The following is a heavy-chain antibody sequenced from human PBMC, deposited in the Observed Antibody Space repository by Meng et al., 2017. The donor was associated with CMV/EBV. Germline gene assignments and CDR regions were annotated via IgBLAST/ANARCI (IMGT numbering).Heavy chain of an antibody. J-gene: IGHJ3*01. D-gene: IGHD2-2*01. CDR3: AREGVGGYCSSTSCYSVPGQN. V-gene: IGHV3-30*04. Sequence: GGSLRLSCAASGFTFSASTMHWGRQAPGKGLEWVAVISNDGINKYYPDSVKGRFTISRDNSKNTLYLQMNSLRTEDTAVYYCAREGVGGYCSSTSCYSVPGQNWGQGTMVTVSS. CDR2: ISNDGINK. CDR1: GFTFSAST.